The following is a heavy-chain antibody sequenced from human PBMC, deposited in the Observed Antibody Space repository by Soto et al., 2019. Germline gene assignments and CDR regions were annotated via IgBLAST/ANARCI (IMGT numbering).Heavy chain of an antibody. J-gene: IGHJ4*02. CDR1: GGSISSGGYY. V-gene: IGHV4-31*03. D-gene: IGHD3-16*01. CDR2: IYYSGST. CDR3: ARMFGGVIDY. Sequence: ASETLSLTCTVSGGSISSGGYYWSWIRQHPGKGLEWIGYIYYSGSTYYNPSLKSRVTISVDTSKNQFSLKLGSVTAADTAVYYCARMFGGVIDYWGQGTLVTVSS.